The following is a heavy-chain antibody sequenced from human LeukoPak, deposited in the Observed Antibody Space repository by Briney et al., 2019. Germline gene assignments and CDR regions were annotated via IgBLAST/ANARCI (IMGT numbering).Heavy chain of an antibody. CDR1: GFTVSSNY. CDR3: TEEGRYSSGWYGGFGI. V-gene: IGHV3-66*01. Sequence: PGGSLRLSCAASGFTVSSNYMSWVRQAPGKGLEWVSVIYSGGSTYYADSVKGRFTISRDNSKNTLYLQMSSLKTEDTGVYYCTEEGRYSSGWYGGFGIWGQGTMVTVSS. D-gene: IGHD6-19*01. CDR2: IYSGGST. J-gene: IGHJ3*02.